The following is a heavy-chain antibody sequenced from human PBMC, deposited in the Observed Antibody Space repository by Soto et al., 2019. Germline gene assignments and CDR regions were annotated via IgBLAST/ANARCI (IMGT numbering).Heavy chain of an antibody. D-gene: IGHD6-19*01. V-gene: IGHV3-30-3*01. CDR2: MSYDGTNK. J-gene: IGHJ4*01. CDR1: GFMFSAYA. Sequence: PGGSLRLSCTASGFMFSAYAMLWVRQAPGKGLEWVAAMSYDGTNKYYADSLKGRFTISRDNSKNTLFLQMSSLTADDSAVYYCARDPSPYTSGWYGNDFWGRGTLVTVSS. CDR3: ARDPSPYTSGWYGNDF.